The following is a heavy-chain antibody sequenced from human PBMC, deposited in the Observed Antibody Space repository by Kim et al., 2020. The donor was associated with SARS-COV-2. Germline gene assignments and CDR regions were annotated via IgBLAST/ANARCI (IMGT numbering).Heavy chain of an antibody. CDR1: GYTFTSYG. Sequence: ASVKVSCKASGYTFTSYGISWVRQAPGQRLEWMGWISGYNGNTNYVQKFQGRVTITTDTSTSTGYMELRSLRSEDTAVYYCARGGNSPADYWGQGTLVTVSS. D-gene: IGHD2-21*02. CDR3: ARGGNSPADY. J-gene: IGHJ4*02. CDR2: ISGYNGNT. V-gene: IGHV1-18*01.